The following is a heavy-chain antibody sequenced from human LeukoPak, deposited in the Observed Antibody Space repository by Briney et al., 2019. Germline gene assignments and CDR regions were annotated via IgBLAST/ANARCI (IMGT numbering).Heavy chain of an antibody. D-gene: IGHD2-8*01. J-gene: IGHJ3*02. V-gene: IGHV5-51*01. CDR2: IYPDDSDT. CDR1: GYSFSSHW. CDR3: ARHGGGCTNGVCYGWEYAFDI. Sequence: GESLKISCKGSGYSFSSHWIGWVRQMPGKGLEWMGIIYPDDSDTRYSPSFQGQVTISADKSISTAYLQWSSLKASDTAMYYCARHGGGCTNGVCYGWEYAFDIWGQGTMVTVSS.